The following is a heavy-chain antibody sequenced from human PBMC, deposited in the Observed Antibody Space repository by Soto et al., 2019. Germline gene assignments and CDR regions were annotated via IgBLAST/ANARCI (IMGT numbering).Heavy chain of an antibody. CDR3: ARARSGYNIDALDI. J-gene: IGHJ3*02. V-gene: IGHV4-59*01. D-gene: IGHD5-12*01. Sequence: SETLSLTCTVSGDSIRTYFWTWIRQPPGKGLEWIGYVFNSGSTNSNPSLTSRITILLDTSRNQISLTLSSVTAADTAVYYCARARSGYNIDALDIWGQGTMVTVSS. CDR1: GDSIRTYF. CDR2: VFNSGST.